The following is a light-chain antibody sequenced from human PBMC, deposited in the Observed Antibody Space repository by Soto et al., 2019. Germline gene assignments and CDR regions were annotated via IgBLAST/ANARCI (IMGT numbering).Light chain of an antibody. CDR2: AAS. CDR3: PQSYSTPYT. V-gene: IGKV1-39*01. Sequence: DIQMTQSPSSLSASVGDRVTITCRASQSISSYLNWYQQKPGKAPKLLIYAASSLQSGVPSRFSGSGSGTDFTLTISSLQPEGFATYYCPQSYSTPYTFGQGTKLEIK. CDR1: QSISSY. J-gene: IGKJ2*01.